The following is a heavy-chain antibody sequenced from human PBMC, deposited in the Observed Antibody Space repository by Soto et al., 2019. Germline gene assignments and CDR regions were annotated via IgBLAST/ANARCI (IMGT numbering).Heavy chain of an antibody. CDR2: IYPGDSDT. CDR3: ASSKNSAGDDAFDI. J-gene: IGHJ3*02. Sequence: PWESLKISCKGSGYSFNSYWIAWVPQMPGKGLKWTGIIYPGDSDTRYSPSFQGQVTISADKSISTAYLQWSRLKASDTAMSYCASSKNSAGDDAFDIW. CDR1: GYSFNSYW. D-gene: IGHD3-10*01. V-gene: IGHV5-51*01.